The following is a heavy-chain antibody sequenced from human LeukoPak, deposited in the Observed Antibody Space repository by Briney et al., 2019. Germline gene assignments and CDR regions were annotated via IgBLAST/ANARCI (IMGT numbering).Heavy chain of an antibody. CDR2: IKSKTDGGTT. CDR3: TTDESEILLWFGELGNDY. CDR1: GFTFSNAR. J-gene: IGHJ4*02. Sequence: PGGSLRLSCAASGFTFSNARMSWVRQAPGKGLEWVGRIKSKTDGGTTDYAAPVKGRFTISRDDSKNTLYLQMNSLKTEDTAVYYCTTDESEILLWFGELGNDYWGQGTLVTVSS. V-gene: IGHV3-15*01. D-gene: IGHD3-10*01.